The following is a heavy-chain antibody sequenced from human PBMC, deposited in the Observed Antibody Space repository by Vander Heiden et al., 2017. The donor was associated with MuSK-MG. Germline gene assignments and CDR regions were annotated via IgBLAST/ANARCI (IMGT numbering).Heavy chain of an antibody. CDR3: ARRGEGDQWLGNWYFDL. D-gene: IGHD6-19*01. J-gene: IGHJ2*01. V-gene: IGHV3-30*04. CDR2: ISYDGSNK. CDR1: GFTFSSYA. Sequence: QVQLVESGGGVVQPGRSLRLSCAASGFTFSSYAMHWVRQAPGKGLEWVAVISYDGSNKYYADSVKGRFTISRDNSKNTLYLQMNSLRAEDTAVYYCARRGEGDQWLGNWYFDLWGRGTLVTVSS.